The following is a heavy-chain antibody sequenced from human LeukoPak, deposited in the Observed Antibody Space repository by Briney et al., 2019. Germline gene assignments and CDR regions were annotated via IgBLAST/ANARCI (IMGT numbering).Heavy chain of an antibody. J-gene: IGHJ4*02. Sequence: GASVKVSCKASGYSFTNYAMNWVRQAPGQGLEWMGWINTNTGNPTFAQGFTGRFVFSLDTSVSTAYLQISSLKAEDTAVYYCARNNADGEGRFSYWGQGTLVTVSS. D-gene: IGHD3-10*01. V-gene: IGHV7-4-1*02. CDR2: INTNTGNP. CDR1: GYSFTNYA. CDR3: ARNNADGEGRFSY.